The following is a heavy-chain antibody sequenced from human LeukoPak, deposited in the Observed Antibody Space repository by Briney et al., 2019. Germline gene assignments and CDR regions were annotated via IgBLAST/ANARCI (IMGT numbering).Heavy chain of an antibody. CDR2: IYYSGST. V-gene: IGHV4-31*03. D-gene: IGHD1-1*01. J-gene: IGHJ5*02. CDR3: ARDQQLEFGWFDP. CDR1: GGSISSGGYY. Sequence: SQTLSLTCTVSGGSISSGGYYWSWIRQHPGKGLEWIGYIYYSGSTYYNPSLKSRVTISVDTSKNQFSLKLSPVTAADTAVYYCARDQQLEFGWFDPWGQGTLVTVSS.